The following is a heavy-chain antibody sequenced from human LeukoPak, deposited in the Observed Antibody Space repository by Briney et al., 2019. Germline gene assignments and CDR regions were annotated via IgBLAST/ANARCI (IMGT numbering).Heavy chain of an antibody. V-gene: IGHV4-39*01. CDR3: ISHGIDY. CDR1: GGSISGSSHY. Sequence: SETLSLTCTVSGGSISGSSHYWGWVRQPPGKGLEWIGSIFYAGSTYYNPSLKSRVTISVDTSKNQFSLKLSSVTAADTAVYYCISHGIDYWGQGTLVTVSS. CDR2: IFYAGST. J-gene: IGHJ4*02.